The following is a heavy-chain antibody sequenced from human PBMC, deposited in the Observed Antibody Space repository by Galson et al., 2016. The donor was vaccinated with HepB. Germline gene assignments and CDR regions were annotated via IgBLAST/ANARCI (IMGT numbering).Heavy chain of an antibody. CDR1: GFTFSSYA. CDR3: ASSVVITQDDAFDI. Sequence: SLRLSCAASGFTFSSYAMHWVRQATGKGLEWVAVISHDGSNKYYADSVKGRFTISRDNSKNTLYLQMNSLRAEDTAVYYCASSVVITQDDAFDIWGQGTMVTVSS. D-gene: IGHD3-22*01. CDR2: ISHDGSNK. J-gene: IGHJ3*02. V-gene: IGHV3-30*04.